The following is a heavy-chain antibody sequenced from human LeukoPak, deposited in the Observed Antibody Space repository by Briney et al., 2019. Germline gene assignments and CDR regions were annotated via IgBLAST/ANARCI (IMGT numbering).Heavy chain of an antibody. CDR1: GGSISSYY. J-gene: IGHJ6*03. Sequence: SQTLSLTCTVSGGSISSYYWSWIRQPPGKGLEWIGYIYYSGSTNYNPSLKSRVTISVDTSKNQFSLKLSSVTAADTAVYYCARGRTVTLYYYYYIDVWGKGTTVTISS. V-gene: IGHV4-59*01. D-gene: IGHD4-17*01. CDR2: IYYSGST. CDR3: ARGRTVTLYYYYYIDV.